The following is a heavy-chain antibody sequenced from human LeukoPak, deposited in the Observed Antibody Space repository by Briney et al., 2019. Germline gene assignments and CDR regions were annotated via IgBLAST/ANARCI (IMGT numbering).Heavy chain of an antibody. D-gene: IGHD1-7*01. CDR1: GASISSYY. J-gene: IGHJ5*02. CDR3: ARDSGTTGEVKFDP. CDR2: IYVTGST. Sequence: PSEALSLTCTVSGASISSYYWSWIRQPAGKALEWSGRIYVTGSTTYNPSLESRVTMSLDTPKNHFSLKLRSVTAADTAVYYCARDSGTTGEVKFDPWGQGTLVTVSS. V-gene: IGHV4-4*07.